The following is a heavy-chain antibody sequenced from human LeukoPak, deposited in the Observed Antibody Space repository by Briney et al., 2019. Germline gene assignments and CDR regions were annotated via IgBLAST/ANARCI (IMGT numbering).Heavy chain of an antibody. CDR2: IIPIFGTA. CDR1: GGTFSSYA. Sequence: SVKVSYKASGGTFSSYAISWVRQAPGQGLEWMGGIIPIFGTANYAKKFQGRVTITADESTSTAYMELSSLRSEDTAVYYCVIVVVVAATQWSAFDIWGQGTMVTVSS. V-gene: IGHV1-69*13. J-gene: IGHJ3*02. CDR3: VIVVVVAATQWSAFDI. D-gene: IGHD2-15*01.